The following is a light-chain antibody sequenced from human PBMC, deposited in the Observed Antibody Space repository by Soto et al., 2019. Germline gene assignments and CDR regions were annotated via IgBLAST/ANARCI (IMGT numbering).Light chain of an antibody. J-gene: IGLJ2*01. CDR3: SSYAGSNNFVL. V-gene: IGLV2-14*01. Sequence: QSVLTQPASVSGSPGQSITISCTGTSSDVGGYNYVSWYQQHPGKAPKLLIYEVTNRPSGVSNRFSGSKSGNTASLTISGLQAEDEAEYYCSSYAGSNNFVLFGGGTKLTVL. CDR2: EVT. CDR1: SSDVGGYNY.